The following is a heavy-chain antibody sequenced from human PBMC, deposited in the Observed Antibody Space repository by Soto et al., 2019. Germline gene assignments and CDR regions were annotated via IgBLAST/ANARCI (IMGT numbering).Heavy chain of an antibody. Sequence: SETLSLTCTVSGDPITSYLWSWIRQPAGKGLEWIGHMFPGGTTSHNSSLKSRVSMSIDTSKNQFSLTLTSVTAADTAVYYCARTLSGFTYGSRQFYFDYWGQGTLVTVSS. D-gene: IGHD3-10*01. CDR2: MFPGGTT. CDR3: ARTLSGFTYGSRQFYFDY. J-gene: IGHJ4*02. V-gene: IGHV4-4*07. CDR1: GDPITSYL.